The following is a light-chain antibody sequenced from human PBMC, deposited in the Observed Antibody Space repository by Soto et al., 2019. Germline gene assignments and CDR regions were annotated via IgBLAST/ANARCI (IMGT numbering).Light chain of an antibody. V-gene: IGLV2-8*01. CDR3: CSYAGNTKLV. Sequence: QSALTQPPSASGSPGQSVTLSCTGTSSDVGASDYVSWYQQHPGKAPKLLIYAVTKRPAGVPDRFSGSKSGNRVSLTVSGLQAEDEADYYCCSYAGNTKLVFGGGTKLTVL. CDR2: AVT. CDR1: SSDVGASDY. J-gene: IGLJ3*02.